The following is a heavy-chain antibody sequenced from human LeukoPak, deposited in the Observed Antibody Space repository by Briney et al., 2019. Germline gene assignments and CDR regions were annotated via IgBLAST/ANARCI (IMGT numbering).Heavy chain of an antibody. CDR2: INHSGST. CDR3: ARGYRIAVAGFPFDY. D-gene: IGHD6-19*01. CDR1: GGSISSYY. Sequence: SETLSLTCTVSGGSISSYYWSWIRQPPGKGLEWIEEINHSGSTNYNPSLKSRVTISVDTSKNQFPLKLSSVTAADTAVYYCARGYRIAVAGFPFDYWGQGTLVTVSS. V-gene: IGHV4-34*01. J-gene: IGHJ4*02.